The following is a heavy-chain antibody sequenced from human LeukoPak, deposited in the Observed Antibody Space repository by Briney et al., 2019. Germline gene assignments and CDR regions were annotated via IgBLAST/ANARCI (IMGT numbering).Heavy chain of an antibody. CDR1: GGLISSSSYY. CDR2: IYYSGSS. CDR3: ARVSRGDGYYYDSSGPSRWFDP. Sequence: SETLSLTCSVSGGLISSSSYYWVWNRQPPGQGLDWIRSIYYSGSSYYNPSLKSRVTISVDTSKKQFSLKLTSVTAADTAVYYCARVSRGDGYYYDSSGPSRWFDPWGQGSLVTVSS. D-gene: IGHD3-22*01. V-gene: IGHV4-39*07. J-gene: IGHJ5*02.